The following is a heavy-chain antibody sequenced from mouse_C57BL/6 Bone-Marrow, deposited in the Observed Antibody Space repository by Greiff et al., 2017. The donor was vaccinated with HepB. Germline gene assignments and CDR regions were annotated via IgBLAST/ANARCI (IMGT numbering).Heavy chain of an antibody. D-gene: IGHD2-2*01. Sequence: VQLQQSGAELVRPGPSVKMSCKASGYTFTNYWIGWAKQRPGHGLEWIGDIYPGGGYNNYNEKFKGKATLTANKSSSTAYMQFSSLTSEDSAVYYSARGGTMVTRSEFAYWGQGTLVTVSA. CDR1: GYTFTNYW. CDR3: ARGGTMVTRSEFAY. J-gene: IGHJ3*01. V-gene: IGHV1-63*01. CDR2: IYPGGGYN.